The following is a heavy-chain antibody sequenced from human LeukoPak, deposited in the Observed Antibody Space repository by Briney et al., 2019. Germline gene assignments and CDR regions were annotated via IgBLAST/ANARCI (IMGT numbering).Heavy chain of an antibody. J-gene: IGHJ4*02. Sequence: SETLSLTCAVYGGSFSGDFWTWIRQPPGKGLEWIGEINHSGSTNYNPSLKSRVTISVDTSKNQFSLKLSSVTAADTAVYYCARGLVGATYYFDYWGQGTLVTVSS. CDR2: INHSGST. CDR1: GGSFSGDF. D-gene: IGHD1-26*01. V-gene: IGHV4-34*01. CDR3: ARGLVGATYYFDY.